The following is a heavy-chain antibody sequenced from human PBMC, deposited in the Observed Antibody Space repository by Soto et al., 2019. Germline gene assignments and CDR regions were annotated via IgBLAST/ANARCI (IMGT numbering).Heavy chain of an antibody. CDR1: GYTFTSYD. CDR3: ARGRGFWSGYYGYYYYYGMDV. Sequence: ASVKVSCKASGYTFTSYDINWVRQATGQGLERMGWMNPNSGNTGYAQKFQGRVTMTRNTSISTAYMELSSLRSEDTAVYYCARGRGFWSGYYGYYYYYGMDVWGQGTTVTVSS. CDR2: MNPNSGNT. J-gene: IGHJ6*02. V-gene: IGHV1-8*01. D-gene: IGHD3-3*01.